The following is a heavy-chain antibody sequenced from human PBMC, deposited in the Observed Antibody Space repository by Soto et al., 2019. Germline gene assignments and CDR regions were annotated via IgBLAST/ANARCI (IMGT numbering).Heavy chain of an antibody. D-gene: IGHD3-10*01. Sequence: ASVKVSCKASGFTFTSSAVQWVRQARGQRLEWIGWIVVGSGNTNYAQKFQERVTITRDMSTSTAYMELSSLRSEDTAVYYCAASTSMVRGVTLDYWGQGTLVTVSS. J-gene: IGHJ4*02. CDR1: GFTFTSSA. CDR3: AASTSMVRGVTLDY. V-gene: IGHV1-58*01. CDR2: IVVGSGNT.